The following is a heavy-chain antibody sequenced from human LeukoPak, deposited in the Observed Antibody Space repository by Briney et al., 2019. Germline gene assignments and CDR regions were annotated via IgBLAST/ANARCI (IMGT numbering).Heavy chain of an antibody. CDR2: IWYDGSNK. D-gene: IGHD3-22*01. CDR1: GFTFSSYG. Sequence: GGSLRLSCAASGFTFSSYGMHWVRQAPGKGLEWVAVIWYDGSNKYYADSVKGRFTISRDNSKNTLYPQMNSLRAEDTAVYYCARPGGYYYDSSGYYTEYYFDYWGQGTLVTVSS. V-gene: IGHV3-33*01. CDR3: ARPGGYYYDSSGYYTEYYFDY. J-gene: IGHJ4*02.